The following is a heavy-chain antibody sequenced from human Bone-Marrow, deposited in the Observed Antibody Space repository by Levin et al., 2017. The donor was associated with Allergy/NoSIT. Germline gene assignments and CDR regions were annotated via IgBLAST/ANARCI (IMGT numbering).Heavy chain of an antibody. CDR3: ASLNNYPSWYYYMDV. CDR1: GFTVSSNF. V-gene: IGHV3-53*01. CDR2: IYSGGGT. J-gene: IGHJ6*03. D-gene: IGHD5-24*01. Sequence: QPGGSLRLSCAASGFTVSSNFMSWVRQPPGKGLEWVSVIYSGGGTYYADSVKGRFTISRDNSKNTLDLQMNSLRTEDTAVYYCASLNNYPSWYYYMDVWGKGTTVTVSS.